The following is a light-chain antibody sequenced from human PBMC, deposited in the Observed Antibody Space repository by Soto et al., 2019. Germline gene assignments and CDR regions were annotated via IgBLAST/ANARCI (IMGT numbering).Light chain of an antibody. J-gene: IGLJ1*01. CDR3: SSYTNTSPLV. CDR1: SSDLGAYKY. Sequence: QSVVTQPACVSGSPGQSVTMSCAGTSSDLGAYKYVSWYQQHPDKAPKLILYEVSRRPSGVSNRFSGSKSGNTPPLTISGLLAEDEADYSCSSYTNTSPLVFGTGTKVTVL. V-gene: IGLV2-14*03. CDR2: EVS.